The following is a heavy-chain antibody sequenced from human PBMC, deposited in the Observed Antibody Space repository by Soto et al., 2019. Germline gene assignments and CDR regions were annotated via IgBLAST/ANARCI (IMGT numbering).Heavy chain of an antibody. J-gene: IGHJ6*02. CDR1: GITLNNSG. Sequence: QVQLVESGGGVVQPGRSLRLSCRVSGITLNNSGIHWVRQAPGKGLEGMAVISHDGSEQYYADSMKGRLNISRDNSKNTVNLQMNSLRGEDTAIYYCVKDRVPGAYGHYYGMDVWGQGTTVTVSS. D-gene: IGHD5-12*01. CDR3: VKDRVPGAYGHYYGMDV. V-gene: IGHV3-30*18. CDR2: ISHDGSEQ.